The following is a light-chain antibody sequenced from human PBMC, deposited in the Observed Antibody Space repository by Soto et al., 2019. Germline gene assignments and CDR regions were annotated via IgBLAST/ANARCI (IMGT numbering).Light chain of an antibody. CDR3: TSYASNSAVV. CDR1: SSDVGGHDY. CDR2: DVS. V-gene: IGLV2-14*03. Sequence: QSALTQPASVSGSPGQSITISCTGTSSDVGGHDYVSWYQHHPGKAPKLMIYDVSNRPSGVSNRFSGSKSGNTASLTISGLQADDEADYYCTSYASNSAVVFGGGTKLTVL. J-gene: IGLJ2*01.